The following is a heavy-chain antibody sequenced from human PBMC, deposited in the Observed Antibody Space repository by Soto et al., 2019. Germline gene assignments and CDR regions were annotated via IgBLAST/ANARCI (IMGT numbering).Heavy chain of an antibody. D-gene: IGHD6-19*01. CDR1: GLSLSTYG. Sequence: QVQLVESGGGVVQPGRSLRLSCAASGLSLSTYGMYWVRQAPGKGLEWVAVMWHDGSNKDYADSVKGRFTISRDNSKNTLYLQMNSLRAEDTAVYYCAREQQWVVYGASDIWGQGTMVTVSS. CDR3: AREQQWVVYGASDI. CDR2: MWHDGSNK. V-gene: IGHV3-33*01. J-gene: IGHJ3*02.